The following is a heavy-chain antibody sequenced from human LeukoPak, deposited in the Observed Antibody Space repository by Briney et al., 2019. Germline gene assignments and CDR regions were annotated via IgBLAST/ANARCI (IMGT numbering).Heavy chain of an antibody. D-gene: IGHD6-13*01. V-gene: IGHV4-59*12. CDR2: IHYSGST. CDR1: GGSISSYY. J-gene: IGHJ4*02. CDR3: ARGAQSPAALDY. Sequence: SETLSLTCTVSGGSISSYYWSWIRQPPGKGLEWIGYIHYSGSTNQNPSLKSRVTISLDTSNNQFFLKLSSVTAADTAVYYCARGAQSPAALDYWGQGTLVTVSS.